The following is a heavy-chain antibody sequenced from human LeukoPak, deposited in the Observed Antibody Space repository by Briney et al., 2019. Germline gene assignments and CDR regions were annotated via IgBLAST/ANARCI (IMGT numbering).Heavy chain of an antibody. CDR2: INPSGGST. Sequence: ASVKVSCKASGYTFTSYYMHWVRQAPGQGLEWMGIINPSGGSTSYAQKFQGRVTMTRDTSTSTVYMELSSLRSEDTAVYYCATGYCTNGVCFDYYGMDVWGQGTMVTVSS. CDR1: GYTFTSYY. J-gene: IGHJ6*02. D-gene: IGHD2-8*01. V-gene: IGHV1-46*01. CDR3: ATGYCTNGVCFDYYGMDV.